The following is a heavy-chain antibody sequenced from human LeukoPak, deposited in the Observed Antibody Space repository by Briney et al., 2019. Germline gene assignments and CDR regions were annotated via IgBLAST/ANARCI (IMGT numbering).Heavy chain of an antibody. CDR3: AKSYYYDSSGYSPYPYFDF. J-gene: IGHJ4*02. D-gene: IGHD3-22*01. Sequence: GGSLRLSCAASGFTFSSYAMSWVRQAPGKGLEWVSAISGSGGSTYYADSVKGRFTISRDNSKNTLYLQMNSLRAEDMAVYYCAKSYYYDSSGYSPYPYFDFWGQGTLVTVSS. V-gene: IGHV3-23*01. CDR1: GFTFSSYA. CDR2: ISGSGGST.